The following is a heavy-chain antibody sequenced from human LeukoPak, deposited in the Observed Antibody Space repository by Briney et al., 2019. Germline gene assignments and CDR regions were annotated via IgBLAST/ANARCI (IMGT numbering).Heavy chain of an antibody. CDR1: GGSISNYY. V-gene: IGHV4-59*08. CDR3: TRRGGSSSSDWFDP. Sequence: PSETLSLTCTVSGGSISNYYWSWIRQPPGKGVEWFGYVYYTGSTSYNPSLKSRVTISGDTSKNQFSLKLSSVTAADTAVYYCTRRGGSSSSDWFDPWGQGTLVIVSS. D-gene: IGHD6-6*01. J-gene: IGHJ5*02. CDR2: VYYTGST.